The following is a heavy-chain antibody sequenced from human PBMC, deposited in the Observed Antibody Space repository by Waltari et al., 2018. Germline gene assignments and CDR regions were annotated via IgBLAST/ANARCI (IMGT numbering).Heavy chain of an antibody. J-gene: IGHJ3*02. CDR2: ISSSSSTI. CDR1: GFTFSSYS. V-gene: IGHV3-48*04. D-gene: IGHD3-16*01. Sequence: EVQLVESGGGLVQPGGSLRLSCAASGFTFSSYSMNWVRQAPGKGLEWVSYISSSSSTIYYADSVKGRFTISRDNAKNSLYLQMNSLRAEDTAVYYCARGGQADAFDIWGQGTMVTVSS. CDR3: ARGGQADAFDI.